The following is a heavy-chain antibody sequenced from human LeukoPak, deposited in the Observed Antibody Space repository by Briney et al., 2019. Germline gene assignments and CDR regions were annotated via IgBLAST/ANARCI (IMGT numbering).Heavy chain of an antibody. CDR2: INPNSGGT. CDR3: ARDFDSSGYYYGYYYGMDV. Sequence: ASVKVSCKASGYTFAGYYMHWVRQAPGQGLEWMGWINPNSGGTNYAQKFQGRVTMTRDTSISTAHMELSRLRSDDTAVYYCARDFDSSGYYYGYYYGMDVWGQGTTVTVSS. V-gene: IGHV1-2*02. CDR1: GYTFAGYY. J-gene: IGHJ6*02. D-gene: IGHD3-22*01.